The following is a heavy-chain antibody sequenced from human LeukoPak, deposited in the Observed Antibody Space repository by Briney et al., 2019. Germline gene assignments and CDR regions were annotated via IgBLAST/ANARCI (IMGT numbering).Heavy chain of an antibody. CDR2: ISGYNGNT. J-gene: IGHJ4*02. D-gene: IGHD3-10*01. CDR1: GHTFTSYG. V-gene: IGHV1-18*01. CDR3: ARGSSTMVRGVHDY. Sequence: ASVKVSCKASGHTFTSYGISWVRQAPGQGLEWMGWISGYNGNTNYTQKLQGRVTMTTDTSTSTAYMELRSLRSDDTAVYYCARGSSTMVRGVHDYWGQGTLVTVSS.